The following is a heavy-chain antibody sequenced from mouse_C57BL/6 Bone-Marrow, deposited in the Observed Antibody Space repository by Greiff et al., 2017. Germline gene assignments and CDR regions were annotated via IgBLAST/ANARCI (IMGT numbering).Heavy chain of an antibody. Sequence: QVQLQQPGAELVKPGASVKLSCKASGYTFTSYWMHWVKQRPGQGLEWIGMIHPNSGSTNYNEKFQSKATLTVDTSSSTAYMQLSSLTSEDSAFYYCGRTTTVVGSFAVGGKGTWVTVSA. CDR2: IHPNSGST. CDR1: GYTFTSYW. V-gene: IGHV1-64*01. CDR3: GRTTTVVGSFAV. D-gene: IGHD1-1*01. J-gene: IGHJ3*01.